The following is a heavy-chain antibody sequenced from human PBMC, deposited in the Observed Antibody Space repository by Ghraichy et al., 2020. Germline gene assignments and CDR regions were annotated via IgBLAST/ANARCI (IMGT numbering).Heavy chain of an antibody. J-gene: IGHJ5*02. V-gene: IGHV4-4*02. CDR2: IHHSGST. CDR3: ARGSPVLVGTHLWNWLDP. D-gene: IGHD2-15*01. CDR1: GGSINNNNW. Sequence: SQTLSLTCAVSGGSINNNNWWSWVRQPPGKGLEWIGEIHHSGSTNYNPSLKSRVTMSIEKSKNQFSLNLKSVTAADTAVYYCARGSPVLVGTHLWNWLDPWGQGTLVIVSS.